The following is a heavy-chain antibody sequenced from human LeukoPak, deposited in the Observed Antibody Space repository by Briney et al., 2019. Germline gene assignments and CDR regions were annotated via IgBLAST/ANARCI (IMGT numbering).Heavy chain of an antibody. CDR2: INPNSGGT. D-gene: IGHD2-2*01. CDR1: GYTFTSYY. CDR3: ARDTSSTSWLFPDY. V-gene: IGHV1-2*04. Sequence: ASVKVSCKASGYTFTSYYMHWVRQAPGQGLEWMGWINPNSGGTNYAQKFQGWVTMTRDTSISTAYMELSRLRSDDTAVYYCARDTSSTSWLFPDYWGQGTLVTVSS. J-gene: IGHJ4*02.